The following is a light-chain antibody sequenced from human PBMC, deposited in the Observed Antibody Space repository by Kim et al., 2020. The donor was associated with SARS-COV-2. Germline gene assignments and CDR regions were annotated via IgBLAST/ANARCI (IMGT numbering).Light chain of an antibody. CDR3: SSITADITWA. V-gene: IGLV2-14*03. J-gene: IGLJ2*01. CDR2: DVN. Sequence: QSALTQPASVSGSPGQSITISCTGTTRDVGGFNFVSWYQQYPGKAPRLIIYDVNRRPSGVSDRFSGSKSGNTASLTVSGLQSEDEADYYCSSITADITWAFGGGTQLTVL. CDR1: TRDVGGFNF.